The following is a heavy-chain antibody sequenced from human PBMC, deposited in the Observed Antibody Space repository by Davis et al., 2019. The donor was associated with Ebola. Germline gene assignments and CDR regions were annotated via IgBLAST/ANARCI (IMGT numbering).Heavy chain of an antibody. D-gene: IGHD1-20*01. CDR3: TSGITGTRGDY. CDR1: GFTFSSYW. CDR2: IRSKANSYAT. V-gene: IGHV3-73*01. Sequence: PGGSLRLSCAASGFTFSSYWMPWVRQASGKGLEWVGRIRSKANSYATAYAASVKGRFTISRDDSKNTAYLQMNSLKTEDTAVYYCTSGITGTRGDYWGQGTLVTVSS. J-gene: IGHJ4*02.